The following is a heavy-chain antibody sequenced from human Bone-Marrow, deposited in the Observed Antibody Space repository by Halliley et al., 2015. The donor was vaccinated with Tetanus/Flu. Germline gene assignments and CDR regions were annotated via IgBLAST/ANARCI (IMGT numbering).Heavy chain of an antibody. CDR3: ARGTSRRLFDY. V-gene: IGHV3-21*01. D-gene: IGHD2-2*01. CDR2: ISTSSSSM. J-gene: IGHJ4*02. Sequence: LGWVSSISTSSSSMYYADSVKGRLTISRDNAKSSLFLQMNSLRAEDTAVYYCARGTSRRLFDYWGQGTLVTVSS.